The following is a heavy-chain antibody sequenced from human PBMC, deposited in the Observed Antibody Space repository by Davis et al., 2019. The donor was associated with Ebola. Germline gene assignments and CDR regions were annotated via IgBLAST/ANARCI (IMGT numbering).Heavy chain of an antibody. D-gene: IGHD3-3*01. CDR2: IIPILGIA. CDR1: GGTFSSYA. Sequence: AASVKVSCKASGGTFSSYAISWVRQAPGQGLEWMGRIIPILGIANYAQKFQGRVTITADESTSTAYMELSSLRSEDTAVYYCARGRVFWSGYYSFPDYYYGMDVWGQGTTVTVSS. V-gene: IGHV1-69*04. CDR3: ARGRVFWSGYYSFPDYYYGMDV. J-gene: IGHJ6*02.